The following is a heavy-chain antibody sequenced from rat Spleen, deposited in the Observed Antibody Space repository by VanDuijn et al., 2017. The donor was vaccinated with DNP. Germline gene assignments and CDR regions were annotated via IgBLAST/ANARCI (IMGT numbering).Heavy chain of an antibody. J-gene: IGHJ2*01. CDR1: GYSITSNF. CDR2: ISYSGST. V-gene: IGHV3-1*01. D-gene: IGHD1-7*01. Sequence: EVQLQESGSGLVKPSQSLSLPCSVTGYSITSNFWGWIRKFPGNKMEYIGHISYSGSTNYNPSLKSRISITRDTSKNHFFLQLNSVTTEDTATYYCARWTRYFDSWGQGVMVTVSS. CDR3: ARWTRYFDS.